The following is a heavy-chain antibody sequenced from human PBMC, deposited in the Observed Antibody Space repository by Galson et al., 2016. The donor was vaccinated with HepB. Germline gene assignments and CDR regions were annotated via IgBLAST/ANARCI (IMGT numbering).Heavy chain of an antibody. Sequence: TLSLTCNVSGVSISSGGYYWSWIRQHPGKGLEWIGYIYYSGNTYYNPSLKSRVTISVDTPKNQFSLTLGSVTAADTAVYDCARVPSYYGSGSSRFDPWGQGTLVTVSS. V-gene: IGHV4-31*03. CDR3: ARVPSYYGSGSSRFDP. CDR1: GVSISSGGYY. CDR2: IYYSGNT. D-gene: IGHD3-10*01. J-gene: IGHJ5*02.